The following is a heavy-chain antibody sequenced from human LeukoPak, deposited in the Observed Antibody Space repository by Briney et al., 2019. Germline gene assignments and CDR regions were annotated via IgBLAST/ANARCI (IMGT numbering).Heavy chain of an antibody. D-gene: IGHD4-17*01. Sequence: GGSLRLSCAASGFTFSSYGMHWVRQAPGKGLEWVAFIRYDGSNKYYADSVKGRFTISRDNSKNTLYLQMNGLRAEDTAVYYCAPRTTLGIDYWGQGTLVTVSS. CDR3: APRTTLGIDY. CDR1: GFTFSSYG. V-gene: IGHV3-30*02. CDR2: IRYDGSNK. J-gene: IGHJ4*02.